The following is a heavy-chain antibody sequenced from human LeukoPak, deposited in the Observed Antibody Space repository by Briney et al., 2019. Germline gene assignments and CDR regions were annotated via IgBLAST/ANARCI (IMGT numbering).Heavy chain of an antibody. CDR2: IHPKTGVT. CDR3: AIMGDTFDI. J-gene: IGHJ3*02. D-gene: IGHD2-8*01. V-gene: IGHV1-2*02. Sequence: ASVKASCKASGYSFTDHYLHWLRQAPGQGLEWMAWIHPKTGVTNYAERFQGRLSLTRDTSINTAYLDLSRLRSDDTAVYYCAIMGDTFDIWGQGTKVTVSS. CDR1: GYSFTDHY.